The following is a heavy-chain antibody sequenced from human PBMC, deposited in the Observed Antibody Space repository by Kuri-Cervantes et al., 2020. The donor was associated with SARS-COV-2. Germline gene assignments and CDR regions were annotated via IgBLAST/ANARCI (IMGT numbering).Heavy chain of an antibody. V-gene: IGHV3-69-1*01. J-gene: IGHJ4*02. D-gene: IGHD3/OR15-3a*01. Sequence: GGSLRLSCAASGFTFSDYYMNWVRQAPGKGLEWVSSISSSSTIYYADSVKGRFTISRDNAKNPLYLQMNSLRAEDTAVYYCARGYDFWNGYYDYWGQGNLVTVSS. CDR2: ISSSSTI. CDR3: ARGYDFWNGYYDY. CDR1: GFTFSDYY.